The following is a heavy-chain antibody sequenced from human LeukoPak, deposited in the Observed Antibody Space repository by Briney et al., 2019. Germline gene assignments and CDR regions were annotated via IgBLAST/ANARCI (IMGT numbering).Heavy chain of an antibody. V-gene: IGHV4-39*07. CDR3: ARVTGYSYGQFDY. CDR1: GGSISSSSYY. D-gene: IGHD5-18*01. J-gene: IGHJ4*02. CDR2: IYYSGST. Sequence: SETLSLTCTVSGGSISSSSYYWGWIRQPPGKGLEWIGSIYYSGSTYYNPSLKSRVTISVDTSKNQFSLKLSSVTAADTAVYYCARVTGYSYGQFDYWGQGTLVTVSS.